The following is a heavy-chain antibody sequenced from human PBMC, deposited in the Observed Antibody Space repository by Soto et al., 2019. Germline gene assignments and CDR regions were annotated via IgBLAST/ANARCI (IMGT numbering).Heavy chain of an antibody. Sequence: GGSLRLSCAASGFTFSNYAMHWVRQAPGKGLEWVAVTSYDGGTKNYADSVKGRFTISRDNSKSTLYLQMNSLRPEDTAVYYCARESLTYWGQGTLVTVSS. CDR3: ARESLTY. V-gene: IGHV3-30-3*01. CDR1: GFTFSNYA. D-gene: IGHD3-9*01. CDR2: TSYDGGTK. J-gene: IGHJ4*02.